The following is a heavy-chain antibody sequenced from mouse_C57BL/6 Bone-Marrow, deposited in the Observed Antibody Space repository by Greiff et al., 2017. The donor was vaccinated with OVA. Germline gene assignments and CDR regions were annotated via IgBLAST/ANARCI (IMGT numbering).Heavy chain of an antibody. J-gene: IGHJ4*01. CDR1: GYTFTSYG. Sequence: QVQLKESGAELARPGASVKLSCKASGYTFTSYGISWVKQRTGQGLEWIGEIYPRSGNTYYNEKFKGKATLTADKSSSTAYMELRSLTSEDSAVYFCAREGAGYAMDYWGQGTSVTVSS. CDR2: IYPRSGNT. V-gene: IGHV1-81*01. CDR3: AREGAGYAMDY.